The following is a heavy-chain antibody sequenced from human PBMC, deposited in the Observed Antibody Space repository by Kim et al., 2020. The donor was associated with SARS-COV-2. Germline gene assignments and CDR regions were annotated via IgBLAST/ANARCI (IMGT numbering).Heavy chain of an antibody. CDR1: GYTFTSYA. CDR2: INAGNGNT. Sequence: ASVKVSCKASGYTFTSYAMHWVRQAPGQRLEWMGWINAGNGNTKYSQKFQGRVTITRDTSASTAYMELSSLRSEDTAVYYCARVGRRIIAVAPMGGGTGHPNHKTFDIWGQGTMVTVSS. CDR3: ARVGRRIIAVAPMGGGTGHPNHKTFDI. V-gene: IGHV1-3*01. D-gene: IGHD6-19*01. J-gene: IGHJ3*02.